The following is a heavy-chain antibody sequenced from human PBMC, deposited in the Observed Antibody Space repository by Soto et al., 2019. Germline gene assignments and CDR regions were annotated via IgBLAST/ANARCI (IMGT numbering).Heavy chain of an antibody. J-gene: IGHJ4*02. CDR1: GGSISSGGYY. Sequence: SETLSLTCTVSGGSISSGGYYWSWIRQPPGKGLEWIGEINHSGSTNYNPSLKSRVTISVDTSKNQFSLKLSSVTAADTAVYYCARGRWLRLRPLGYWGQGTLVTVSS. D-gene: IGHD5-12*01. V-gene: IGHV4-39*07. CDR3: ARGRWLRLRPLGY. CDR2: INHSGST.